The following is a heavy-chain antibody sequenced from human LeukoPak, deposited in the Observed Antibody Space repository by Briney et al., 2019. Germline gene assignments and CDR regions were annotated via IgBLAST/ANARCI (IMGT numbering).Heavy chain of an antibody. J-gene: IGHJ5*02. D-gene: IGHD3-3*01. V-gene: IGHV1-69*05. CDR2: IIPIFGTA. Sequence: GASLNLSRKASGGTFSSYAIGWVRQAPGQGREWMGGIIPIFGTANYAQKFQGKVTITTDESTSTAYMELSSLRSEHTAIFYCARDLWSGYYSGPWGQGTLVTVSP. CDR3: ARDLWSGYYSGP. CDR1: GGTFSSYA.